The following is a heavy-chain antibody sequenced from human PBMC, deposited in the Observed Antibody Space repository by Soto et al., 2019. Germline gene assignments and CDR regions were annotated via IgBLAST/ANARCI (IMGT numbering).Heavy chain of an antibody. Sequence: TSETLSLTCTVSGGSISNYYWSWIRQPPGKGLEWIGYIYYSGSTNYNPSLKSRVTISVDTSKNQFSLKLSSVTAADTAVYYCARRYAGNVAYWGQGTLVTVS. CDR1: GGSISNYY. V-gene: IGHV4-59*01. CDR3: ARRYAGNVAY. D-gene: IGHD1-1*01. J-gene: IGHJ4*02. CDR2: IYYSGST.